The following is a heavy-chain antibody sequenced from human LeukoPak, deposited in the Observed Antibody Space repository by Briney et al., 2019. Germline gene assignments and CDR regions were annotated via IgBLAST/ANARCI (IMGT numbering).Heavy chain of an antibody. D-gene: IGHD1-1*01. CDR2: IYIGNTT. CDR3: ARDNPTGVGVSMDV. J-gene: IGHJ6*03. CDR1: GFIVISSC. V-gene: IGHV3-53*01. Sequence: GGSLRLSCAASGFIVISSCMTWVRQAPGKGLEWVSLIYIGNTTYYADSVKGRFTISRDNSKNTLYLQMNSLRAEDTALYYCARDNPTGVGVSMDVWGKGTMVTVSS.